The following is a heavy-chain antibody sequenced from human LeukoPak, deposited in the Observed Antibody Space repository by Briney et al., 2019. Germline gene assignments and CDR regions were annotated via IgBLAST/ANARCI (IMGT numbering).Heavy chain of an antibody. Sequence: GGSLRLSCAASGFTFSSYGMSWARQAPGKGLEWVSGISGSGGSTYYADSVKGRFTISRDNSKNTLYLQINSLRAEDTAVYYCAKAVSCSSTSCYKSYGMDVWGQGTAVTVSS. J-gene: IGHJ6*02. D-gene: IGHD2-2*02. V-gene: IGHV3-23*01. CDR3: AKAVSCSSTSCYKSYGMDV. CDR1: GFTFSSYG. CDR2: ISGSGGST.